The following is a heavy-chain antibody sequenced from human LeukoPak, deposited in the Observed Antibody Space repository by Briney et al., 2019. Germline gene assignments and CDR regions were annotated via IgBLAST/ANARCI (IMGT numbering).Heavy chain of an antibody. J-gene: IGHJ4*02. D-gene: IGHD5-24*01. CDR2: INWSSKMV. V-gene: IGHV3-9*01. CDR3: AKGSLEMATVDFEF. Sequence: SLRLSCAASGFDFGNYAMHWVRQAPGTGLQWVSGINWSSKMVAYAASVKGRFTISRDNAKNTLYLQMNRQTSEDTAFYFCAKGSLEMATVDFEFWGQGTLVTVSS. CDR1: GFDFGNYA.